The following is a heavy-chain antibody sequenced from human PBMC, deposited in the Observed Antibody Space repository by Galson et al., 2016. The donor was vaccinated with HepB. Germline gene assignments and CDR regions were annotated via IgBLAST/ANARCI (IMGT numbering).Heavy chain of an antibody. D-gene: IGHD6-13*01. CDR1: GYTFTSYN. CDR2: VNPNSGNT. Sequence: SVKVSCKASGYTFTSYNINWVRQATGQGLEWMGWVNPNSGNTGYAQKFQGRVTMTRNTSISTAYMELSSLRSEDTAVYYCARGQRRKTYTSSWYRVDYWGQGTLVTVSS. CDR3: ARGQRRKTYTSSWYRVDY. V-gene: IGHV1-8*01. J-gene: IGHJ4*02.